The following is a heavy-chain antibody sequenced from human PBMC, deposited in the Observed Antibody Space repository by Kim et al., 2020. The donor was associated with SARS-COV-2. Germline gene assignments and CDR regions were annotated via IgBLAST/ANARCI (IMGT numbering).Heavy chain of an antibody. D-gene: IGHD2-15*01. V-gene: IGHV4-39*01. J-gene: IGHJ4*02. CDR3: ARHEYCSGGSCYAVTTGDY. CDR2: IYYSGST. Sequence: SETLSLTCTVSGGSISSSSYYWGWIRQPPGKGLEWIGSIYYSGSTYYNPSLKSRVTISVDTSKNQFSLKLSSVTAADTAVYYCARHEYCSGGSCYAVTTGDYWGQGTLVTVSS. CDR1: GGSISSSSYY.